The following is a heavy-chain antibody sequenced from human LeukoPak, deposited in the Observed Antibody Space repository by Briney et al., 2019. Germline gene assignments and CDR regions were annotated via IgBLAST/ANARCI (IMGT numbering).Heavy chain of an antibody. CDR1: GFTFSSYA. Sequence: PGGSLRLSCAASGFTFSSYAMSWVRQAPGKGLEWVSAISGSGHSTDYADSVKGRFTISRDNAKNSLYLQMNSLRAEDTAVYYCASGVTKGYWGQGTLVTVSS. D-gene: IGHD4-17*01. CDR3: ASGVTKGY. CDR2: ISGSGHST. V-gene: IGHV3-23*01. J-gene: IGHJ4*02.